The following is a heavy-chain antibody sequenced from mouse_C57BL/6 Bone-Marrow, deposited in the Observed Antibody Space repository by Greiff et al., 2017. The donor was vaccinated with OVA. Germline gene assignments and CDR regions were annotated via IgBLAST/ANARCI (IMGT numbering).Heavy chain of an antibody. Sequence: QVQLQQPGAELVKPGASVKMSCKASGYTFTSYWITWVKQRPGQGLEWIGDIYPGSGSTNYNEKFKSKATLTVDTSSSTAYMQLSSLTSEDSAVYDCARWGGSSYGAMDYWGQGTSVTVSS. CDR3: ARWGGSSYGAMDY. V-gene: IGHV1-55*01. CDR2: IYPGSGST. D-gene: IGHD1-1*01. J-gene: IGHJ4*01. CDR1: GYTFTSYW.